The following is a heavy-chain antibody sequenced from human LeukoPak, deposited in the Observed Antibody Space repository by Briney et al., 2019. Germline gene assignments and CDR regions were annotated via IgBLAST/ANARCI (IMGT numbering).Heavy chain of an antibody. Sequence: PSETLSLTCTVSGYSISSGYYWGWIRQPPGKGLEWIGSINHSGSTYYNPSLKSRVTISVDTSKNQFSLKLSSVTAADTAVYYCARLGGLRGTRAEYFQHWGQGTLVTVSS. D-gene: IGHD4-17*01. J-gene: IGHJ1*01. CDR1: GYSISSGYY. CDR2: INHSGST. V-gene: IGHV4-38-2*02. CDR3: ARLGGLRGTRAEYFQH.